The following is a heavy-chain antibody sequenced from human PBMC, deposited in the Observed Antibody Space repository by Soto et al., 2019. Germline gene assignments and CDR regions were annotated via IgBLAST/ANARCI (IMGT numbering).Heavy chain of an antibody. D-gene: IGHD6-13*01. CDR2: IYWNDDK. Sequence: SCPTLVNPTQTLTLTCTFSGFSLSTSGVGVGWIRQPPGKALEWLALIYWNDDKRYSPSLKSRLTITKDTSKNQVVLTMTNIDPVDTATYYGAHDLAAAGMVYWGQGTLVTVYS. CDR3: AHDLAAAGMVY. CDR1: GFSLSTSGVG. J-gene: IGHJ4*02. V-gene: IGHV2-5*01.